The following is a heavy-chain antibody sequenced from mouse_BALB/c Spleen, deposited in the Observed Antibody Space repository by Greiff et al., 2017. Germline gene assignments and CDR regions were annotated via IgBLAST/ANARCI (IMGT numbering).Heavy chain of an antibody. CDR3: ARKGNYGGWFAY. CDR1: GFDFSRYW. J-gene: IGHJ3*01. D-gene: IGHD1-1*01. CDR2: INPDSSTI. V-gene: IGHV4-1*02. Sequence: EVKLLESGGGLVQPGGSLKLSCAASGFDFSRYWMSWVRQAPGKGLEWIGEINPDSSTINYTPSLKDKFIISRDNAKNTLYLQMSKVRSEDTALYYCARKGNYGGWFAYWGQGTLVTVSA.